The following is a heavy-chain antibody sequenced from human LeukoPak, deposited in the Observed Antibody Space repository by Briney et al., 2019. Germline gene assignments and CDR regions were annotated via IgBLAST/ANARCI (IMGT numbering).Heavy chain of an antibody. CDR2: IKGDGSET. CDR3: VRGQIGVSVIVH. CDR1: GFTISDYW. D-gene: IGHD3-22*01. J-gene: IGHJ5*02. Sequence: GGSLRLSCAASGFTISDYWMHWVRQIPGKGLVWVSRIKGDGSETNYADSVKGRFTISRDNAKNTLFLQMNSLRVEDTAVYYCVRGQIGVSVIVHWGQGTLVTVSS. V-gene: IGHV3-74*01.